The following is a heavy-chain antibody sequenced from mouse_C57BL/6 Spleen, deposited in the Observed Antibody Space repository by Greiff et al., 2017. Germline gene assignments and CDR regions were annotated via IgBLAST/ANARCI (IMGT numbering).Heavy chain of an antibody. V-gene: IGHV1-55*01. CDR2: IYPGSGST. CDR3: ARSITGPFDY. D-gene: IGHD4-1*01. Sequence: QVQLQQPGAELVKPGASVKMSCKASGYTFTSYWITWVKQRPGQGLEWIGDIYPGSGSTNFNEKFKSKATLTVDTSSSTAYMQLSNLTSEDSAVYYCARSITGPFDYWGQGTTLTVSS. J-gene: IGHJ2*01. CDR1: GYTFTSYW.